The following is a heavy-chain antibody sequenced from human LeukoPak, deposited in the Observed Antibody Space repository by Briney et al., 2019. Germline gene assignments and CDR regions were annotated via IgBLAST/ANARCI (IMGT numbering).Heavy chain of an antibody. CDR1: GFTVSSSY. J-gene: IGHJ4*02. V-gene: IGHV3-53*01. CDR3: AKDWWSWPFDY. Sequence: GGSLRLSCAASGFTVSSSYMYWVRQAPGKGLEWVSFFYRGDSTYYAESVRGRFTISRDNSKNTLYLQMNSLRAEDTAVYYCAKDWWSWPFDYWGQGTLVTVSS. D-gene: IGHD1-26*01. CDR2: FYRGDST.